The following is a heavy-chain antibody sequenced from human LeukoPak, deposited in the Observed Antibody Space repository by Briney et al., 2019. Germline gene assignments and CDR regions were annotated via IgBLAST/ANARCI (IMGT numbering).Heavy chain of an antibody. CDR2: ISGSGAIT. CDR1: GLTFSNYA. CDR3: AKEMVAAAGAWTYGMDV. D-gene: IGHD6-13*01. V-gene: IGHV3-23*01. Sequence: PGGSLRLSCAASGLTFSNYAMSWVRQAPGKGLEWVSVISGSGAITYYADSVKGRFTISRDNSGNTVNLQMNSLRVEDTAVYYCAKEMVAAAGAWTYGMDVWGQGTTVTASS. J-gene: IGHJ6*02.